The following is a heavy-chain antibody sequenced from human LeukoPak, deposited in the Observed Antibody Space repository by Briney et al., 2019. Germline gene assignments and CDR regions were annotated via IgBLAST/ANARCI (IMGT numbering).Heavy chain of an antibody. CDR1: GFTFSSYA. CDR2: ISYDGSNK. V-gene: IGHV3-30-3*01. D-gene: IGHD6-19*01. Sequence: GGSLRLSCAASGFTFSSYAMQWVRQAPGKGLEWVAVISYDGSNKYYADSVKGRFTISRDNSKNTLYLQMNSLRAEDTAVYYCARASGSGWYIDWFDPWGQGTLVTVSS. CDR3: ARASGSGWYIDWFDP. J-gene: IGHJ5*02.